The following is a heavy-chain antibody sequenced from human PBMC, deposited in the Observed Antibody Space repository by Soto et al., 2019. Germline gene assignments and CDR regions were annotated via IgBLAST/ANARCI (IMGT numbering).Heavy chain of an antibody. Sequence: GGSLRLSCAASGFTFSSYGMHWVRQAPGKGLEWVAVIWYDGSNKYYADSVKGRFTISRDNSKNTLYLQMNSLRAEDTAVYYCARDRDSSSWYLWFDPWGQGTLVTVSS. J-gene: IGHJ5*02. V-gene: IGHV3-33*01. CDR2: IWYDGSNK. CDR1: GFTFSSYG. CDR3: ARDRDSSSWYLWFDP. D-gene: IGHD6-13*01.